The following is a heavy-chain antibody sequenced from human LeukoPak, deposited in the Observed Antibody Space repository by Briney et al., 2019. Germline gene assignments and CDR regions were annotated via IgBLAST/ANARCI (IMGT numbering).Heavy chain of an antibody. V-gene: IGHV3-48*03. Sequence: GGCLRLSCAASGFTFSSYEMNWVRQAPGKGLEWVSYISSSGSTIYYADSVKGRFTISRDNAKNSLYLQMNSLRAEDTAVYYCARDAYSYASNFDFWGQGTLVTVSS. J-gene: IGHJ4*02. CDR2: ISSSGSTI. D-gene: IGHD5-18*01. CDR1: GFTFSSYE. CDR3: ARDAYSYASNFDF.